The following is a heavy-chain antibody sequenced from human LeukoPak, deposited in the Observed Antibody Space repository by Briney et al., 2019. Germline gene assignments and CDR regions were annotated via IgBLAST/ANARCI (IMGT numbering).Heavy chain of an antibody. J-gene: IGHJ4*02. V-gene: IGHV4-34*01. Sequence: SETLSLTCTVSGGSISSYYWSWIRQPPGKGLEWIGEINHSGSTNYNPSLKSRVTISVDTSKNQFSLKLSSVTAADTAVYYCARGGRVVGGREDYFDYWGQGTLVTVSS. CDR2: INHSGST. CDR1: GGSISSYY. D-gene: IGHD2-15*01. CDR3: ARGGRVVGGREDYFDY.